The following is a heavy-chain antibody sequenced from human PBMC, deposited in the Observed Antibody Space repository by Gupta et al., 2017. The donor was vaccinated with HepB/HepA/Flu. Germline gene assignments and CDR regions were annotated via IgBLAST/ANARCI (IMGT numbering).Heavy chain of an antibody. CDR1: GGSISSGGYY. Sequence: GLVKPSQTLSLTCTVSGGSISSGGYYWSWIRQHPGKGLEWIGYIYYSGSTYYNPSLKSRVTISVNTSKNQFSLKLSSVTAADTAVYYCARAVRGYSYGASQYNWFDPGGQGTLVTVSS. CDR2: IYYSGST. CDR3: ARAVRGYSYGASQYNWFDP. V-gene: IGHV4-31*03. D-gene: IGHD5-18*01. J-gene: IGHJ5*02.